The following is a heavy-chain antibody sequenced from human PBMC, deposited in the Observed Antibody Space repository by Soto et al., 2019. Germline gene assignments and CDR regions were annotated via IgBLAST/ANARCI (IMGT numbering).Heavy chain of an antibody. CDR1: GYTFTNYY. D-gene: IGHD3-10*01. CDR3: ARDFSGPMDY. Sequence: WASVKVSCKASGYTFTNYYMHWVRQAPGQGLEWMGIIYPSGGSTRNAQKFQGRVTMTRDTSTSTVYMELSSLRSEDTAVYYCARDFSGPMDYWGRGTLVTVSS. CDR2: IYPSGGST. J-gene: IGHJ4*02. V-gene: IGHV1-46*01.